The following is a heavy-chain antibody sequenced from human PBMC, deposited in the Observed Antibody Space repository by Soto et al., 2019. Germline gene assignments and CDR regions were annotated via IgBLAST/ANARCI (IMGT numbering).Heavy chain of an antibody. CDR2: IYYSGST. CDR1: GGSISSGGYY. J-gene: IGHJ4*02. V-gene: IGHV4-31*03. Sequence: PSETLSLTCTVSGGSISSGGYYWSWIRQQPGKGMEWIGYIYYSGSTYYNPSLKSRVTISVDTSKNQFSLKLSSMTAADTVVYYCARVKPPGRRSRIDYWGQGTLVTVSS. CDR3: ARVKPPGRRSRIDY. D-gene: IGHD1-26*01.